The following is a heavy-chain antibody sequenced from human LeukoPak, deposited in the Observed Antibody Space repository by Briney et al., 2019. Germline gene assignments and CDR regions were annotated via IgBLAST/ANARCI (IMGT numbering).Heavy chain of an antibody. V-gene: IGHV3-21*01. CDR1: GFTFSSYS. CDR3: ARDGSRYCSSTSCYIGLDY. Sequence: GGSLRLSCAASGFTFSSYSMNWVRQAPGKGLEWVSSISSSSSYIYYADSVKGRFTISRDNAKNSLYLQMNSLRAEDTAVYYCARDGSRYCSSTSCYIGLDYWGQGTLVTVSS. CDR2: ISSSSSYI. D-gene: IGHD2-2*02. J-gene: IGHJ4*02.